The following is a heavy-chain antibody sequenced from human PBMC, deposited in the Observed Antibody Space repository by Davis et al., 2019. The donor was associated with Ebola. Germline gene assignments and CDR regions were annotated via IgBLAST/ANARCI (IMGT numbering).Heavy chain of an antibody. CDR1: GGSISSGGYY. Sequence: MPSETLSLTCTVSGGSISSGGYYWSWIRQPPGKGLEWIGYIYYSGSTNYNPSLKSRVTISVDTSKNQFSLKLSSVTAADTAVYYCARHYDFWSGYFDYWGQGTLVTVSS. CDR3: ARHYDFWSGYFDY. J-gene: IGHJ4*02. V-gene: IGHV4-61*08. D-gene: IGHD3-3*01. CDR2: IYYSGST.